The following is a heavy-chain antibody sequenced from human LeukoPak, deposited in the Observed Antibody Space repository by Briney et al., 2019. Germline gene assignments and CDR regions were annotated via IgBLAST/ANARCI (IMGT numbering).Heavy chain of an antibody. CDR1: GFTFSNYE. Sequence: QPGGSLRLSCATSGFTFSNYEMSWVRQTPGKGLEWVSYISSSGSSTYYADSVKGRFTISRDNAKSSLCLQMDSLRAGDTAVYYCAREDGSQFDYWGRGTLVTVSS. CDR2: ISSSGSST. CDR3: AREDGSQFDY. J-gene: IGHJ4*02. V-gene: IGHV3-48*03. D-gene: IGHD1-26*01.